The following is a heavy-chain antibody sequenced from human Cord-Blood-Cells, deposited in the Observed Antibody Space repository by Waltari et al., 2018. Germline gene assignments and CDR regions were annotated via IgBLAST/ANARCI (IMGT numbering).Heavy chain of an antibody. CDR2: ISAYNGNT. J-gene: IGHJ6*02. V-gene: IGHV1-18*01. CDR3: AREGSYYYYGMDV. Sequence: QFQLVQSGAEVTKPGASVKVSSKASGATFTSYGISWVRQAPGQGLEWMGWISAYNGNTNYAQKPQGRVTMTTDTSTSTAYMELRSVISDDTAVYYCAREGSYYYYGMDVWGQGTTVTVSS. CDR1: GATFTSYG.